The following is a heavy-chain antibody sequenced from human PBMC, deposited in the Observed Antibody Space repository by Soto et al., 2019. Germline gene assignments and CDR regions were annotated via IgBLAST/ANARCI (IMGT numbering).Heavy chain of an antibody. CDR2: IYYSGIT. CDR1: GGSISSYY. D-gene: IGHD4-17*01. Sequence: QVQLQESGPGLVKPSETLSLTCTVSGGSISSYYWSWIRQPPGKGLEWIGYIYYSGITNYNPSLKSRVTISVDTSKNQFSLKLSSVTAADTAVYYCARRTVAIDYWGQGTLVTVSS. V-gene: IGHV4-59*01. CDR3: ARRTVAIDY. J-gene: IGHJ4*02.